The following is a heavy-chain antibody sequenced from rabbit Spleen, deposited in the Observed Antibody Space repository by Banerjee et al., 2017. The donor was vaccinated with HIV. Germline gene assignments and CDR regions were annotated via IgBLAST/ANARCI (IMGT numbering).Heavy chain of an antibody. CDR2: IDPIFGRT. CDR3: ARGYANSSSGLPTYYFNL. Sequence: QEQLVESGGGLVQPGGSLKLSCKASGFDFSNYGVSRVRQAPGKGLEWIGYIDPIFGRTYYANWVNGRFTISSHNAQNTLYLQLNSLTAADTATYFCARGYANSSSGLPTYYFNLWGPGTLVTVS. V-gene: IGHV1S47*01. D-gene: IGHD1-1*01. CDR1: GFDFSNYG. J-gene: IGHJ4*01.